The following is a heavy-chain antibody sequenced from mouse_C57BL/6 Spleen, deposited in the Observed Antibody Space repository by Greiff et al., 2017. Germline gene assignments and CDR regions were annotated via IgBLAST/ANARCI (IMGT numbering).Heavy chain of an antibody. Sequence: VQLQQSGPELVKPGASVKISCKASGYAFSSSWMNWVKQRPGKGLEWIGRIYPGDGDTNYNGKFKGKATLTADKSSSTAYMQLSSLTSEDSAVYFCARSAGMYYWGQGTTLTVSS. CDR1: GYAFSSSW. J-gene: IGHJ2*01. D-gene: IGHD4-1*01. CDR2: IYPGDGDT. CDR3: ARSAGMYY. V-gene: IGHV1-82*01.